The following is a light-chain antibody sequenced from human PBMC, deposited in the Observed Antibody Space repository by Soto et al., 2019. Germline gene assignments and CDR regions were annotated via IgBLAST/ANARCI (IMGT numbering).Light chain of an antibody. Sequence: EIVMTQSPATLSVSPGERATLSCRASQNVGNNLVWYQQKPGQAPRLLIYGASTRAAGIPDRFSGSGSGTEFTLTISSLQSEDFAIYYCQQYHNWPPITFGQGTRLEI. CDR2: GAS. J-gene: IGKJ5*01. CDR1: QNVGNN. CDR3: QQYHNWPPIT. V-gene: IGKV3-15*01.